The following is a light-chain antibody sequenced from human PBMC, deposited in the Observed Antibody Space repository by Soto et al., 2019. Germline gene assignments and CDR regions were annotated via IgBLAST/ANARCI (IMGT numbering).Light chain of an antibody. CDR3: QQYNNWPSFT. Sequence: EIVMTQSPATLSVSPGERATLSCRASQSVRSNLAWYQQKPGQAPRLLIYGASTRATGIRARFSGSGSGTEFTLTISSLQSEDFAVYYCQQYNNWPSFTFGPGTKVDIK. V-gene: IGKV3-15*01. CDR1: QSVRSN. CDR2: GAS. J-gene: IGKJ3*01.